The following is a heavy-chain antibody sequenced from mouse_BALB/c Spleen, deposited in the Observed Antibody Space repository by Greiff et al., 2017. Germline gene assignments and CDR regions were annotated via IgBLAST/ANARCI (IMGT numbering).Heavy chain of an antibody. CDR2: IRLKSDNYAT. Sequence: EVKLMESGGGLVQPGGSMKLSCVASGFTFSSYWMSWVRQSPEKGLEWVAEIRLKSDNYATHYAESVKGKFTISRDHSKSRLYLQMNSLRAEDTGMYYCTDLFDYWGQGTTLTVSS. V-gene: IGHV6-3*01. CDR1: GFTFSSYW. J-gene: IGHJ2*01. CDR3: TDLFDY.